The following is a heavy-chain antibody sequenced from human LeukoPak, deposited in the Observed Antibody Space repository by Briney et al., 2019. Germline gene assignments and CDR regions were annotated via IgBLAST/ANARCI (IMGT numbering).Heavy chain of an antibody. CDR2: ISYDGSNK. CDR1: GFTFSSYG. J-gene: IGHJ4*02. D-gene: IGHD6-13*01. Sequence: GGTPRLSCEASGFTFSSYGMSWVRQAPGKGLEWVAVISYDGSNKYYADSVKGRFTISRDNSKNTLYLQMNSLRAEDTAVYYCAREMGAAAGVWGQGTLVTVSS. V-gene: IGHV3-30*03. CDR3: AREMGAAAGV.